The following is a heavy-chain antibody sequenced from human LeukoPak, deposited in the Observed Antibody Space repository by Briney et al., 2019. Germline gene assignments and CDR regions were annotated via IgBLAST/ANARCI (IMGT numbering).Heavy chain of an antibody. J-gene: IGHJ3*02. CDR1: GFTFSSYS. CDR2: ISSSSSYI. CDR3: ARGGDYGGRYDAFDI. V-gene: IGHV3-21*01. Sequence: GGSLRLSCAASGFTFSSYSMNWVRQAPGKGLEWVSSISSSSSYIYYADSVKGRFTISRDNAKNSLYLQMNSLRAEDTAVYYCARGGDYGGRYDAFDIWAQGTMVTVSS. D-gene: IGHD4-17*01.